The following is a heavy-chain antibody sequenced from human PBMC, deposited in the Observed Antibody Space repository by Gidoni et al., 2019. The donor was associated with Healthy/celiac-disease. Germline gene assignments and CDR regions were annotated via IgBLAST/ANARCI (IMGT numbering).Heavy chain of an antibody. J-gene: IGHJ6*02. Sequence: EVQLVESGVGLVQPGGSLRLSCAASGFTFSSYSMNWVRQAPGKGLEWVSYISSSSSTIYYADAVKGRFTISRDNAKNSLYLQMNSLRDEDTAVYYCARVDPGDYGPGGWGQGTTVTVSS. CDR1: GFTFSSYS. V-gene: IGHV3-48*02. CDR3: ARVDPGDYGPGG. D-gene: IGHD4-17*01. CDR2: ISSSSSTI.